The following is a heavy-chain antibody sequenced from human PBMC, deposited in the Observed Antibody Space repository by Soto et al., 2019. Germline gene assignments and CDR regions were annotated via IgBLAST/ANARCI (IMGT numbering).Heavy chain of an antibody. D-gene: IGHD7-27*01. J-gene: IGHJ4*02. CDR3: GRGTTNGASYFDY. CDR1: GFTFSSYW. Sequence: GGSLRLSCAASGFTFSSYWMHWVRQTPGKRLEWLARIKQDGSDKYYVDSVKGRFIISRDNAKKSLYLQMNSLRAEDTAVYYCGRGTTNGASYFDYWGQGTLVTVSS. V-gene: IGHV3-7*03. CDR2: IKQDGSDK.